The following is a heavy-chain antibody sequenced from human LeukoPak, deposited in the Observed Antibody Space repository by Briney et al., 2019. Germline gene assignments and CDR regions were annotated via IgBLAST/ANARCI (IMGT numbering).Heavy chain of an antibody. CDR2: ITTVNGNT. Sequence: ASVTVSCKASGYTFTSYAIHWVRQAPGQRLEWMGWITTVNGNTRYSQTFQGRVIISRDTSASTAFMELSGLRFEDTAMYYCAKVDGDNNFDYWGQGTLVTVSS. V-gene: IGHV1-3*04. CDR3: AKVDGDNNFDY. CDR1: GYTFTSYA. J-gene: IGHJ4*02. D-gene: IGHD5-24*01.